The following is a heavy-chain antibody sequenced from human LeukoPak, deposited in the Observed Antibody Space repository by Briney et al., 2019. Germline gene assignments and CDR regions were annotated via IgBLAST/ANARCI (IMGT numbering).Heavy chain of an antibody. Sequence: QPGGSLRLPCAAFGFTFISYGMHWVGQGPGKGLEGVAVISYDGSNKYYADSGKGRFTISRDNSKNTLYLQMNSLRAEDTAVYYCAKGYIAVADNNWFDPWGQGTLVTVSS. CDR1: GFTFISYG. CDR3: AKGYIAVADNNWFDP. V-gene: IGHV3-30*18. J-gene: IGHJ5*02. CDR2: ISYDGSNK. D-gene: IGHD6-19*01.